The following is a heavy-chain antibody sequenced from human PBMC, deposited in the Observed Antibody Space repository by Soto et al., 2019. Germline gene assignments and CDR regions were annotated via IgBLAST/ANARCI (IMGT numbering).Heavy chain of an antibody. CDR3: ARLGRAPGNELLGWFDP. V-gene: IGHV5-51*01. D-gene: IGHD1-1*01. Sequence: EVQLVQSGAEVKKPGESLKISCKGSGYSFTSYWIGWVRQMPGKGVEWMGIIYPGDSDTRYSPSFQGQVTISADKSISTAYLQWSSLKASDTTMYYCARLGRAPGNELLGWFDPWGQGTLVTVSS. CDR2: IYPGDSDT. J-gene: IGHJ5*02. CDR1: GYSFTSYW.